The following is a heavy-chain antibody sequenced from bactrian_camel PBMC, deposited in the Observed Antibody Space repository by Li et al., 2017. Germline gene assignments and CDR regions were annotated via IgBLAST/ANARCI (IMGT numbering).Heavy chain of an antibody. CDR2: IDSDGAS. J-gene: IGHJ4*01. D-gene: IGHD5*01. V-gene: IGHV3S26*01. CDR3: ARKRRFGSCIDDMTAGDY. CDR1: GYTYNRNC. Sequence: HVQLVESGGGSVQAGGSLRLSCAASGYTYNRNCMAWFRQAPGKGPEGVAAIDSDGASIYLDSMKGRFTISKDNDKTVYLEMNNLQPEDTAMYYCARKRRFGSCIDDMTAGDYRGQGTQVTVS.